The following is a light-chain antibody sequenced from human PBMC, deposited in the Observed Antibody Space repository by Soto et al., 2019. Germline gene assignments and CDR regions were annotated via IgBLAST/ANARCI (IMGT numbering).Light chain of an antibody. V-gene: IGKV2-30*01. Sequence: VVMTQSPVSLPVTLGQPASISCRSSQSLVYTNGNTYLNWFHQRPGQSPRRLFYKVSNRDSGVPDRVSASGSGTDFTLTISRVEAEDVGIYYCMQGSHWPRTFGQGTKVE. CDR2: KVS. J-gene: IGKJ1*01. CDR3: MQGSHWPRT. CDR1: QSLVYTNGNTY.